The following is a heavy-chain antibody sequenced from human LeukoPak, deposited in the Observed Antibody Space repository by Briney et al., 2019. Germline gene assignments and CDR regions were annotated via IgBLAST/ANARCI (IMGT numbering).Heavy chain of an antibody. V-gene: IGHV4-31*03. D-gene: IGHD2-21*01. CDR1: GGSISSGGYY. CDR2: IYYSGST. CDR3: ARGYSLLTS. Sequence: TLETLSLTCTVSGGSISSGGYYWTWIRQHPGKGLEWIGYIYYSGSTYYNPSLKSRVTISVDTSKNQFSLKLSSVTAADTAVYYCARGYSLLTSWGQGTLVTVSS. J-gene: IGHJ4*02.